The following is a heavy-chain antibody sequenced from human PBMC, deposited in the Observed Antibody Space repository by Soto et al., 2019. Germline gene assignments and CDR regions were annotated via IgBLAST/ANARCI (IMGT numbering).Heavy chain of an antibody. D-gene: IGHD4-4*01. CDR1: GGTFSSYA. J-gene: IGHJ4*02. CDR3: ARLDYSNHGMGLDY. V-gene: IGHV1-69*01. Sequence: QVQLVQAGAEVKKPGSSVKVSCKASGGTFSSYAISWVRQAPGQGLERMGGIIPIFGTANYAQKFQGRVTITADESTSTAYMELSSLRSEDTAVYYCARLDYSNHGMGLDYWGQGTLVTVSS. CDR2: IIPIFGTA.